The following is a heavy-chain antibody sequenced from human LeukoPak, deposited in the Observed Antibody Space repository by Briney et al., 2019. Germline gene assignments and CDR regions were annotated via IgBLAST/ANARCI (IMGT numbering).Heavy chain of an antibody. D-gene: IGHD1-7*01. CDR3: AKDLNWNYAVDP. V-gene: IGHV3-74*01. Sequence: GGSLRLSCAASGFTFSNFWMHWVRQAPGKGLVWVSRINRDGSTTDYADSVKGRFTISRDNAKNTLYLQMNSLRAEDTAVYYCAKDLNWNYAVDPWGQGTLVTVPS. CDR2: INRDGSTT. CDR1: GFTFSNFW. J-gene: IGHJ5*02.